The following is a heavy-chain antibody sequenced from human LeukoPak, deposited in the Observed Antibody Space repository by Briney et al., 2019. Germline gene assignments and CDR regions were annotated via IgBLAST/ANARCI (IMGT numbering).Heavy chain of an antibody. D-gene: IGHD3-22*01. J-gene: IGHJ4*02. CDR1: GGSIRSGDFY. V-gene: IGHV4-30-4*01. Sequence: SQTLSLTCTVSGGSIRSGDFYWSWIRQPPGKGLEWIGYIYYSGSTNYNPSLKSRVTISKDTSKNQFSLKLSSVTAADTARYYCARGYDSSAYYPFNYWGQGTLVTVSS. CDR3: ARGYDSSAYYPFNY. CDR2: IYYSGST.